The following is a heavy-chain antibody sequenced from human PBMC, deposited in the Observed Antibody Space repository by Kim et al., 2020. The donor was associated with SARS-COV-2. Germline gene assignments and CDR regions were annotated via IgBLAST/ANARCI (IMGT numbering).Heavy chain of an antibody. J-gene: IGHJ4*02. CDR3: ARDGLGYSYGYNY. D-gene: IGHD5-18*01. Sequence: ADSVKGRVTNSTDKAKNSLYLQMNSLRAEDTAVYYCARDGLGYSYGYNYWGQGTLVTVSS. V-gene: IGHV3-11*05.